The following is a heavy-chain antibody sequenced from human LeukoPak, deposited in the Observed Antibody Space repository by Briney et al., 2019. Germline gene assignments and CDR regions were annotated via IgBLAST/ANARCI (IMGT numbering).Heavy chain of an antibody. CDR1: GFPFSSHW. V-gene: IGHV3-7*01. Sequence: GGSLRLSCAASGFPFSSHWLSWFRQSPGKGLEWVAHINQDGSEKSYVDSVKGRFTISRDNARNSQWLQMNSLRAEDTAVYYCARGDFRRGTWGQGTLVTVSS. D-gene: IGHD3-10*01. CDR2: INQDGSEK. CDR3: ARGDFRRGT. J-gene: IGHJ5*02.